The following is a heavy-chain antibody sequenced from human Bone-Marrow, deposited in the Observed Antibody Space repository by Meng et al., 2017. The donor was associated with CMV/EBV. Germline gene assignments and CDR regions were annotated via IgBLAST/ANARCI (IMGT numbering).Heavy chain of an antibody. CDR1: GFTLSNYW. Sequence: GESLKISCAASGFTLSNYWMHWVRQAPGKGLVWVSRTNSDGSSTSYAASVKGRFTISRDNAKNTMYLQMNSLRAEDTAVYYCARGDEYYDSSGLDCWGQGTLVTVSS. V-gene: IGHV3-74*01. J-gene: IGHJ4*02. CDR3: ARGDEYYDSSGLDC. CDR2: TNSDGSST. D-gene: IGHD3-22*01.